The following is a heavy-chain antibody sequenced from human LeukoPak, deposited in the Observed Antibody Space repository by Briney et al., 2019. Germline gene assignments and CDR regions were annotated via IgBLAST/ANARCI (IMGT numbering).Heavy chain of an antibody. Sequence: GGSLRLSCAASGFTFSSYSMNWVRQAPGKGLEWVSSISSSSSYIYYADSVKGRFTISRGNAKNSLYLQMNSLRAEDTAVYYCARGGSGSYLNDYWGQGTLVTVSS. V-gene: IGHV3-21*01. CDR3: ARGGSGSYLNDY. J-gene: IGHJ4*02. CDR1: GFTFSSYS. CDR2: ISSSSSYI. D-gene: IGHD3-10*01.